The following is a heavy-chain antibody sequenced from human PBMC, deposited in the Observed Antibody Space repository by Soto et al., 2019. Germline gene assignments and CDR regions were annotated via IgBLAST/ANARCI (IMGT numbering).Heavy chain of an antibody. V-gene: IGHV4-59*01. Sequence: SETLSLTCTVSGGSITTYQWRWIRQPPGKGLEWIGGYSGFTDYNPSLESRATISVDHSKNQFSLTLRSVTAADTSVYYRARDYGDYSFFFDYWGQGALVTSPQ. CDR3: ARDYGDYSFFFDY. CDR1: GGSITTYQ. D-gene: IGHD4-17*01. CDR2: YSGFT. J-gene: IGHJ4*02.